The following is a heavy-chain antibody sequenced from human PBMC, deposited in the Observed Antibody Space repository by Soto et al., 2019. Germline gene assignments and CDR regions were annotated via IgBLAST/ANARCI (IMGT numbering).Heavy chain of an antibody. Sequence: SETLSRTCTVSGGSISIGDYYWSWISPPPGKGLEWIGYIYYSGSTYYNPSLKSRVTISVDTSKNQFSLKLSSVTAADTAVYYCARDPAPLAPDKTKRDYWGQGTLVTVS. J-gene: IGHJ4*02. D-gene: IGHD2-2*01. CDR2: IYYSGST. CDR1: GGSISIGDYY. CDR3: ARDPAPLAPDKTKRDY. V-gene: IGHV4-30-4*01.